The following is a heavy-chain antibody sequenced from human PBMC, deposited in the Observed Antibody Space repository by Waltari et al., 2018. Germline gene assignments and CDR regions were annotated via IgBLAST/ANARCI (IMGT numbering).Heavy chain of an antibody. Sequence: QVQLVQSGAEVKKPGASVKVSCKTSGPIFTDQFVHWVRQAPGQGLEWMGWINPKNGVTKYGQKFQGRLTMTSDTSVSIAHLELSRLKSDDSAVYFCARPESSGSSSLDYWGQGTMVIVSS. J-gene: IGHJ4*02. CDR1: GPIFTDQF. CDR3: ARPESSGSSSLDY. CDR2: INPKNGVT. D-gene: IGHD6-13*01. V-gene: IGHV1-2*02.